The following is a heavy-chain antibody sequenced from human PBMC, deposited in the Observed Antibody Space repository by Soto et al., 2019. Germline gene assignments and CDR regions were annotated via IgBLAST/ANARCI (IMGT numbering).Heavy chain of an antibody. V-gene: IGHV4-30-4*01. D-gene: IGHD3-22*01. CDR2: IYYSRSD. CDR1: GDSINSADYY. J-gene: IGHJ4*02. CDR3: ARVVPFQDSSGYSFYCFDY. Sequence: PSETLSLTCTVSGDSINSADYYWSWLRQPSGKGLEWIGYIYYSRSDYYNPSLGRRATITIDTSRNQFSLNLMSVTAADTAVYYCARVVPFQDSSGYSFYCFDYWGQGALVTVSS.